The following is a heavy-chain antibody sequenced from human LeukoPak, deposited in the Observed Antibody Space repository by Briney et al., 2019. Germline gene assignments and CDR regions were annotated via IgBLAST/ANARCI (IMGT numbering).Heavy chain of an antibody. CDR2: IYSSGST. CDR1: GGSVSTGEY. CDR3: ARATTVTTEFDY. D-gene: IGHD4-11*01. V-gene: IGHV4-30-4*01. J-gene: IGHJ4*02. Sequence: SETLSLTCTVSGGSVSTGEYWSWLRQAPGKGLEWIGYIYSSGSTYRNPSLQSRVTISVDTSKNQFSLKLSSVTAADTAVYYCARATTVTTEFDYWGQGTLVTVSS.